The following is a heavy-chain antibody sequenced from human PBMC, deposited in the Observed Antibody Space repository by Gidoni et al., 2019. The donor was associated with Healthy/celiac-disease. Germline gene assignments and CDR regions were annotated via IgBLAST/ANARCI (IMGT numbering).Heavy chain of an antibody. D-gene: IGHD5-18*01. J-gene: IGHJ5*02. Sequence: QVQLQESGPGLVKPSQTLSLTCTVSGGSISSGGYYWSWIRPHPGKGLEWIGYIYYSGSTYYNPSLKSRVTISVDTSKNQFSLKLSSVTAADTAVYYCARCVLVDTAMAAFNWFDPWGQGTLVTVSS. CDR1: GGSISSGGYY. CDR2: IYYSGST. CDR3: ARCVLVDTAMAAFNWFDP. V-gene: IGHV4-31*03.